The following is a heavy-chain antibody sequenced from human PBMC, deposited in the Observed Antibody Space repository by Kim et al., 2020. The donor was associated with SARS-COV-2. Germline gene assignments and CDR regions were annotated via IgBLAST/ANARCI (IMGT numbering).Heavy chain of an antibody. V-gene: IGHV3-74*01. Sequence: GGSLRLSCAASGFTFSSYWMHWVRQAPGKGLVWVSRINSDGSSTSYADSVKGRFTISRDNAKNTLYLQMNSLRAEDTAVYYCARWSFDDILTGYYKIDYWGQGALVTVSS. CDR1: GFTFSSYW. CDR3: ARWSFDDILTGYYKIDY. J-gene: IGHJ4*02. D-gene: IGHD3-9*01. CDR2: INSDGSST.